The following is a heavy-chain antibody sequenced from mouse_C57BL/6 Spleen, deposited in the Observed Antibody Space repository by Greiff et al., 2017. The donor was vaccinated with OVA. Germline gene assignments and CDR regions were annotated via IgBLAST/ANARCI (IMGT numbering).Heavy chain of an antibody. D-gene: IGHD1-1*01. CDR1: GYTFTSYW. J-gene: IGHJ1*03. Sequence: QVQLQQPGAELVKPGASVKLSCKASGYTFTSYWMHWVKQRPGQGLEWIGMIHPNSGSTNYKEKFKSKATLTVDKSSSTAYMQRSSLTSEDSAVYYCARGAYGSSYDVWGTGTTVAVSS. V-gene: IGHV1-64*01. CDR2: IHPNSGST. CDR3: ARGAYGSSYDV.